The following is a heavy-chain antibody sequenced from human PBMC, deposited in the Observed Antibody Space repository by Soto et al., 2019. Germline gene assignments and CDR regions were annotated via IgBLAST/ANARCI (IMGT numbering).Heavy chain of an antibody. V-gene: IGHV3-53*01. CDR2: MDSGGST. Sequence: GGSMRLSCAASGFSVGSNYMTWVRQAPGKGLEWVSLMDSGGSTYYADSVKGRFTISRDNSKNTLYLQMNSLRAEDTAVYHCAREWYSSSGPHFDCWGQGTRVTV. J-gene: IGHJ4*02. D-gene: IGHD6-6*01. CDR1: GFSVGSNY. CDR3: AREWYSSSGPHFDC.